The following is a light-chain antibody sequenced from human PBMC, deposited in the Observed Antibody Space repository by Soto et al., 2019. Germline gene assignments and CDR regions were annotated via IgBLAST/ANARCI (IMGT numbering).Light chain of an antibody. CDR3: QQYDNLPWT. CDR1: QSVSSSY. J-gene: IGKJ1*01. CDR2: GAS. V-gene: IGKV3-20*01. Sequence: EIVLTQSPGTLSLSPGEGATLSCRASQSVSSSYLAWYQQKPGQAPRLLIYGASSRATGIPDRFSGGGSGTDFTLTISRLEPEDFAVYYCQQYDNLPWTCGQGTKVEI.